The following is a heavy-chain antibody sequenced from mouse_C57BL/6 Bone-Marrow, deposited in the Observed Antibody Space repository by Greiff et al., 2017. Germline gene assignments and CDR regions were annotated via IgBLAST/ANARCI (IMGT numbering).Heavy chain of an antibody. CDR1: GFNIKDDY. V-gene: IGHV14-4*01. CDR2: LDPENGDT. J-gene: IGHJ3*01. Sequence: EVKLMESGAELVRPGASVKLSCTASGFNIKDDYMHWVKQRPEQGLEWIGWLDPENGDTEYASKFQGKATITADTSSNTAYLQLSSLTSEDTAVYYCTTGDWDTFAYWGQGTLVTVSA. D-gene: IGHD4-1*01. CDR3: TTGDWDTFAY.